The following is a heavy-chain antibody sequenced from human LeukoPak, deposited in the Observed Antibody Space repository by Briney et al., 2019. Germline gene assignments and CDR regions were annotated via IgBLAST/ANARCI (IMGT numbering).Heavy chain of an antibody. CDR2: IYYSGST. CDR1: GGSISSSSYY. J-gene: IGHJ4*02. CDR3: ARGGELLSGFYY. Sequence: SETLSLTCTVSGGSISSSSYYWGWIRQPPGKGLEWIGSIYYSGSTYYNPSLKSRVTISVDTSKNHFSLRLSSATAADTALYYCARGGELLSGFYYWGQGTLVAVSS. D-gene: IGHD1-7*01. V-gene: IGHV4-39*07.